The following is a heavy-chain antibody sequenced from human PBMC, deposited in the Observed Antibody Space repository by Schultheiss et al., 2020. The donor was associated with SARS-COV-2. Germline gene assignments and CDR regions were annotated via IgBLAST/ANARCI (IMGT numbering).Heavy chain of an antibody. D-gene: IGHD3-3*01. CDR2: INPNSGNT. Sequence: ASVKVSCKASEDSFTGYYIHWVRQAPGQGLEWMGWINPNSGNTGYAQKFQGRVTMTRNTSISTAYMELSSLRSEDTAVYYCARGRGPGPTIFGVVILTNWFDPWGQGTLVTVSS. V-gene: IGHV1-8*02. CDR3: ARGRGPGPTIFGVVILTNWFDP. CDR1: EDSFTGYY. J-gene: IGHJ5*02.